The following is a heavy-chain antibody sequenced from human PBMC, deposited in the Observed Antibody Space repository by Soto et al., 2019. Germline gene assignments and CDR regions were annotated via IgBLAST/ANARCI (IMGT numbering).Heavy chain of an antibody. J-gene: IGHJ4*02. V-gene: IGHV3-13*01. D-gene: IGHD2-15*01. CDR1: RFTFSGFD. Sequence: PGGSLRLSCAAARFTFSGFDMHWVRQPTGKGLEWVSTIGTAGDTYYAVSVKGCFTISRDNAKNSLSLQMNSLRAGDTAVYFCARGQEVGAHFFDSWGQGTQVTVSS. CDR3: ARGQEVGAHFFDS. CDR2: IGTAGDT.